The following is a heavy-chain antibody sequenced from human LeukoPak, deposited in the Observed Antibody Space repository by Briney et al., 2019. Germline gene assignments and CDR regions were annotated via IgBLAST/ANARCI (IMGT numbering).Heavy chain of an antibody. V-gene: IGHV4-39*02. CDR2: IDYSANT. CDR1: GGSISSSNYY. D-gene: IGHD3-22*01. J-gene: IGHJ4*02. CDR3: ARDAIENSGSYFDY. Sequence: SETLSLTCTVSGGSISSSNYYWGYIRQRPGKGLEWIGSIDYSANTYYNPSLKSRVTISVDTSKNQFSLKLTSVTAADTAVYYCARDAIENSGSYFDYWGQGIPVTVSS.